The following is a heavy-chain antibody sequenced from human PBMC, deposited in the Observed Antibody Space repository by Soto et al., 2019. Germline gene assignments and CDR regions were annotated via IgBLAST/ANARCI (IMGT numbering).Heavy chain of an antibody. CDR2: IYFNGNT. D-gene: IGHD3-16*01. CDR3: ASVTFGGIVLAH. V-gene: IGHV4-59*01. Sequence: SETLSLTCTVSAASFSKYYWTWIRQPPGKGLEWIGYIYFNGNTKYNPSLEGRLTISIDTSKKEFSLKLTSVTAADAAVYYCASVTFGGIVLAHWGQGTMVTV. J-gene: IGHJ4*02. CDR1: AASFSKYY.